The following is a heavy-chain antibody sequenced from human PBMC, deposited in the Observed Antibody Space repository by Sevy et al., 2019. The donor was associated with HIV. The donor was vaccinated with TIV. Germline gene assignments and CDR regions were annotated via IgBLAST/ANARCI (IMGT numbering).Heavy chain of an antibody. Sequence: GGSLRLSCAASGFTVSSFAMSWVRHIPGKGLEWVSTINGRGGSAYYADSVKGRFTLSRDNSNNTVFLQMNRLRDEDTAVYYCARPTPRIAPSSAAFFDYWGQGTLVTVSS. CDR1: GFTVSSFA. D-gene: IGHD1-26*01. CDR2: INGRGGSA. V-gene: IGHV3-23*01. CDR3: ARPTPRIAPSSAAFFDY. J-gene: IGHJ4*02.